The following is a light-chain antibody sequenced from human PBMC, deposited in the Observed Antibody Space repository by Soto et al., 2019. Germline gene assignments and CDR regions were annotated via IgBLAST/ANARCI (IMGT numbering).Light chain of an antibody. V-gene: IGLV2-8*01. CDR2: ELS. CDR3: ASHAGSNAV. J-gene: IGLJ1*01. CDR1: SSDVGAYNY. Sequence: QSALTPPSSASGSPGQSVAIPCTGPSSDVGAYNYVSWYQQHPGKAPNLVIYELSKRPSGVPDRFSGSKSGNTASLTVSGRQGEDDADYYCASHAGSNAVFGTGTKVTVL.